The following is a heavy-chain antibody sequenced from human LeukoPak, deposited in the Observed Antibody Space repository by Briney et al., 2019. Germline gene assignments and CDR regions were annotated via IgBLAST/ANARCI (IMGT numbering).Heavy chain of an antibody. CDR2: INHSGST. CDR3: ARVLEGSSGQHWYFDL. J-gene: IGHJ2*01. D-gene: IGHD6-19*01. Sequence: SETLSLTCAVYGGSFSGYYWSWIRQPPGMGLEWIGEINHSGSTNYNPSLKGRVTISVDTSKKQFSLKLSSVPAADTAVYYCARVLEGSSGQHWYFDLWGRGTLVTVSS. CDR1: GGSFSGYY. V-gene: IGHV4-34*01.